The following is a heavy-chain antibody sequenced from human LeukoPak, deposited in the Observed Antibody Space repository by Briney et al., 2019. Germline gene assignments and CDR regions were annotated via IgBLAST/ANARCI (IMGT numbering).Heavy chain of an antibody. CDR2: INWNGGST. D-gene: IGHD6-13*01. Sequence: PGGSLRLSCAASGFTFDDYGMSWVRHVTGKGLEWVSGINWNGGSTGHADSVKGRFTISRDNAKNSLYLQMNSLRAEDTALYYCARNAGGAAAGDFDYWGQGTLVTVSS. V-gene: IGHV3-20*04. CDR1: GFTFDDYG. J-gene: IGHJ4*02. CDR3: ARNAGGAAAGDFDY.